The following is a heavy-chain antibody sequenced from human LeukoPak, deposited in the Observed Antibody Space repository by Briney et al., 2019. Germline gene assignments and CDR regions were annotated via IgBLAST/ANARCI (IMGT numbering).Heavy chain of an antibody. V-gene: IGHV3-30*18. J-gene: IGHJ6*02. CDR2: ISYLGDDQ. D-gene: IGHD6-25*01. CDR1: GYTFTGYY. Sequence: SCKASGYTFTGYYMHWVRQAPGKGLEWVAVISYLGDDQFYAESVKGRFTISRDNSKKTVFLQMNSLRGEDTAVYYCAKDRSSGPHYYYGMDVWGLGTTVIVSS. CDR3: AKDRSSGPHYYYGMDV.